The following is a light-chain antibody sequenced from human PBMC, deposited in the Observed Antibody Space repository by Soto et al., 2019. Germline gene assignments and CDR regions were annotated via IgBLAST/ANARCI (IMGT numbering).Light chain of an antibody. CDR1: QTFSSNS. CDR2: GAS. J-gene: IGKJ1*01. CDR3: QHYEESSGT. Sequence: EIVLTQSPGTLSLSPGERATLSCRGSQTFSSNSLAWYQHKPGQAPRLLIYGASIRATGIPDRFSGSGSGTDFTLTITRLEPEDFAVYYCQHYEESSGTFGQGTKVEIK. V-gene: IGKV3-20*01.